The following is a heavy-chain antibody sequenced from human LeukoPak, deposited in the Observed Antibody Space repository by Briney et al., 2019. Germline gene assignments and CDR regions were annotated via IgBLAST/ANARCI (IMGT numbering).Heavy chain of an antibody. J-gene: IGHJ5*02. CDR3: ARAIDCSSTSCFSRVVNT. D-gene: IGHD2-2*01. V-gene: IGHV1-69*05. Sequence: SVKVSCKASGGTFSSYATSWVRQAPGQGLEWMGRIIPIFGTANYAQKFQGRVTITTDESTSTAYMELSGLRSEDTAVYYCARAIDCSSTSCFSRVVNTWGQGTLVTVSS. CDR1: GGTFSSYA. CDR2: IIPIFGTA.